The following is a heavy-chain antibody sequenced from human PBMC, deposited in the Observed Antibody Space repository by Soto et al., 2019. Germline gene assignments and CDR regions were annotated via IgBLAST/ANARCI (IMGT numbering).Heavy chain of an antibody. CDR2: IYYSGST. CDR1: GGSISSYY. V-gene: IGHV4-59*01. J-gene: IGHJ5*02. Sequence: SETLSLTCTVSGGSISSYYWSWIRQPPGKGLEWIGYIYYSGSTNYNPSLKSRVTISVDTSKNQFSLKLSSVTAADTAVYYCARDLGENYDFWSGYLPPGWFDPWGQGTLVTVSS. CDR3: ARDLGENYDFWSGYLPPGWFDP. D-gene: IGHD3-3*01.